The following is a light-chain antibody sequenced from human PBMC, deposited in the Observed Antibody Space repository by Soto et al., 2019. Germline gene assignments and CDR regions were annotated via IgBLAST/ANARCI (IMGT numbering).Light chain of an antibody. CDR3: QQYGSSPWT. J-gene: IGKJ1*01. Sequence: EIVLTQSPGTLSLSPGERATLPSRASQSVSSSYLAWYQQKPGQAPRLLIYGASSRATGIPDRFSGSGSGTDFTLTISRLEPEDVAVYYCQQYGSSPWTFGQGTKVDI. V-gene: IGKV3-20*01. CDR2: GAS. CDR1: QSVSSSY.